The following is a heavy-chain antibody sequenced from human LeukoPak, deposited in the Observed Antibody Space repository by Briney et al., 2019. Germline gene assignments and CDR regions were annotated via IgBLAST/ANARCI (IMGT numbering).Heavy chain of an antibody. CDR2: IKQDGSEK. CDR1: GFTFSSYW. V-gene: IGHV3-7*01. D-gene: IGHD3-22*01. J-gene: IGHJ4*02. CDR3: ARQYYYDSSGYYYSRPTFGRYYFDY. Sequence: PGGSLRLSCAASGFTFSSYWMSWVRQAPGKGLEWVANIKQDGSEKYYVDSVKGRFTISRDNAKNSLYLQMNSLRAEDTAVYYCARQYYYDSSGYYYSRPTFGRYYFDYWGQGTLVTVSS.